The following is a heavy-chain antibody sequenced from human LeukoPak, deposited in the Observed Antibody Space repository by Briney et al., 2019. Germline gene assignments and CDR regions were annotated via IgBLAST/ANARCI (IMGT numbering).Heavy chain of an antibody. D-gene: IGHD6-19*01. CDR3: ARQDGSAWYYFDY. V-gene: IGHV5-51*01. Sequence: GESLKISCKGSGYSFASYWIGWVRQMPGKGLEWTGIIYPGDSDTRYSPSFQGQVTISVDKSISTAHLQWNSLKASDTAIYYCARQDGSAWYYFDYWGQGTLVTVSS. CDR2: IYPGDSDT. J-gene: IGHJ4*02. CDR1: GYSFASYW.